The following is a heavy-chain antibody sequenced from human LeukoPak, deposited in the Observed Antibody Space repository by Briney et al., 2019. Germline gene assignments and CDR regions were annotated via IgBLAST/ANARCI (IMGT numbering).Heavy chain of an antibody. CDR2: ISSSSDDI. J-gene: IGHJ4*02. V-gene: IGHV3-21*01. D-gene: IGHD1-20*01. CDR1: GFTFSSFT. Sequence: GGSLRLSCAASGFTFSSFTMNWVRQAPGKGLEWGSSISSSSDDIYYADSVKGRFTISRDNAKNSLYLQMNSLRAEDTAVYYWARDSYNWNGGGADYWGQGTLVTVSS. CDR3: ARDSYNWNGGGADY.